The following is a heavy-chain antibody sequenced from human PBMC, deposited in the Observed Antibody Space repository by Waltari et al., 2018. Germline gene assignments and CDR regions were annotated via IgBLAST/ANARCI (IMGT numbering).Heavy chain of an antibody. CDR1: GYTFTGYY. Sequence: QVQLVQSGAEVKKPGASVKVSCKASGYTFTGYYMHWVRQAPGQGLEWMGWINPNSGGTNYAQKLQGRVTMTRDTSISTADMELSRLRSDDTAVYYCARDARGIAARNYYYYYMDVWGKGTTVTVSS. CDR2: INPNSGGT. V-gene: IGHV1-2*02. J-gene: IGHJ6*03. D-gene: IGHD6-13*01. CDR3: ARDARGIAARNYYYYYMDV.